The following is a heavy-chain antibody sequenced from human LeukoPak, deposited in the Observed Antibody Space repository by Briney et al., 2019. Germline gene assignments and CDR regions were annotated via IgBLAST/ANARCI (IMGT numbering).Heavy chain of an antibody. D-gene: IGHD5-18*01. CDR1: GYTFINYY. CDR2: IDPSGGST. Sequence: GASVKVSCKASGYTFINYYIHWVRQAPGQGLEWMGIIDPSGGSTSYAQKFQGRVTITRNTSISTAYMELSSLRSEDTAVYYCAISPVDTAMDPTGWGLDYWGQGTLVTVSS. J-gene: IGHJ4*02. V-gene: IGHV1-46*01. CDR3: AISPVDTAMDPTGWGLDY.